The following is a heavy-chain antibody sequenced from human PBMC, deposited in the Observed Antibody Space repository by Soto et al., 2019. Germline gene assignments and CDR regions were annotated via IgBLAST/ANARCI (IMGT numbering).Heavy chain of an antibody. V-gene: IGHV3-64D*06. J-gene: IGHJ4*02. CDR3: VKEGYMRSDWYGQFDY. CDR2: ISSYGADT. Sequence: GGSPRLSCSASGFTFNSYAMHWVRQAPGKGLEFLSAISSYGADTYYADSVKGRFAISRDNSKNTLYLQMSSLRAEDTALYYCVKEGYMRSDWYGQFDYWGQGALVPVSS. D-gene: IGHD6-19*01. CDR1: GFTFNSYA.